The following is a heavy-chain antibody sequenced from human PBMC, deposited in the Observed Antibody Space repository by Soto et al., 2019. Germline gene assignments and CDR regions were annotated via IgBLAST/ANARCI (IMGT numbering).Heavy chain of an antibody. CDR2: IIPIFGTA. J-gene: IGHJ3*02. CDR1: GCTFSSYA. D-gene: IGHD1-26*01. CDR3: ARGSVGATPVDAFDI. V-gene: IGHV1-69*13. Sequence: SVKVSCKASGCTFSSYAISWVRQAPGQGLEWMGGIIPIFGTANYAQKFQGRVTITADESTSTAYMELSSLRSEDTAVYYCARGSVGATPVDAFDIWGQGTMVTVSS.